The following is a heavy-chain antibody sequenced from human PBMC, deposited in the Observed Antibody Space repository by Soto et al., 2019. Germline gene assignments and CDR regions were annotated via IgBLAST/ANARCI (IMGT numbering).Heavy chain of an antibody. V-gene: IGHV4-4*02. CDR2: IYHSGST. D-gene: IGHD6-13*01. CDR1: GGSISSSNW. Sequence: QVQLQESGPGLVKPSGTLSLTCAVSGGSISSSNWWRWVRQPPGKGLEWIGEIYHSGSTNYNPSLTRRVRTPVDHSKSQYSPNLCSVTDAHAAVYYCARDKPSGIAAAFSYYYYGMYVWGAGTTFT. CDR3: ARDKPSGIAAAFSYYYYGMYV. J-gene: IGHJ6*02.